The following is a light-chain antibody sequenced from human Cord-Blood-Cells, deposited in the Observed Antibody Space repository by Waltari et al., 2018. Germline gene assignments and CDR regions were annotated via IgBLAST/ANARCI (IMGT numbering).Light chain of an antibody. V-gene: IGKV1-5*03. Sequence: DMKMIKSNSTLYASVGERVTITCRASQSIISCLDWYQQKPGKAPKLLIYKASSLESGVPARFSGSGSGTEFTLTISSLQPDDFATYYCQQYNSYTFGQGTKLEIK. CDR1: QSIISC. CDR2: KAS. CDR3: QQYNSYT. J-gene: IGKJ2*01.